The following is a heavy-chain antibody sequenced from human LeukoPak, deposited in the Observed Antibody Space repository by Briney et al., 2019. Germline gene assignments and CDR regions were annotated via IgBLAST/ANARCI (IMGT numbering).Heavy chain of an antibody. CDR1: GFIVSNVW. J-gene: IGHJ4*02. CDR2: IKSKTDGGTT. CDR3: TRDPTPYN. D-gene: IGHD1-1*01. V-gene: IGHV3-15*01. Sequence: GGSLRLSCAASGFIVSNVWMSWVRQAPGKGLEWVGRIKSKTDGGTTDYAAPVKGRFTISRDDSKSVAYLQINSLKTEDTAVYYCTRDPTPYNWGQETLVTASP.